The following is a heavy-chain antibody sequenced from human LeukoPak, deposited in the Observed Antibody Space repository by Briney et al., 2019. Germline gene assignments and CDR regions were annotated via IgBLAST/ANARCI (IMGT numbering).Heavy chain of an antibody. J-gene: IGHJ4*02. CDR2: IWYDGSNK. D-gene: IGHD3-9*01. Sequence: GGSLRLSCAASGFTFSSYGMHWVRQAPGRGLEWVAVIWYDGSNKYYADSVKGRFTISRDNSKNTLYLQMNSLRAEDTAVYYCARDLGGGILTGLDYWGQGTLVTVSS. CDR1: GFTFSSYG. V-gene: IGHV3-33*01. CDR3: ARDLGGGILTGLDY.